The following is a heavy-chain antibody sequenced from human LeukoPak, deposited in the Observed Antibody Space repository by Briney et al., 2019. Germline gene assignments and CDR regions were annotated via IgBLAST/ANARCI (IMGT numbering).Heavy chain of an antibody. V-gene: IGHV3-30-3*01. Sequence: GRSLRLSCAASGFTFSSYAMHWVRQAPGKGLEWVAVISYDGSNKYYADSVKGRFTISRDNSKNTLYLQMNSLRAEDTAVYYCARGWPRPFDYWGQGTLVTVSS. D-gene: IGHD6-19*01. CDR1: GFTFSSYA. CDR3: ARGWPRPFDY. J-gene: IGHJ4*02. CDR2: ISYDGSNK.